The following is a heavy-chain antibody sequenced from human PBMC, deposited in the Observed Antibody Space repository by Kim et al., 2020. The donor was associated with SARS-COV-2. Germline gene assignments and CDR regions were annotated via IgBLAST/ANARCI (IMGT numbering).Heavy chain of an antibody. J-gene: IGHJ4*02. V-gene: IGHV1-3*01. D-gene: IGHD1-26*01. CDR3: ARWSGSYLAYDY. CDR2: INAANGKT. Sequence: SVKVSCKASGYTFTTYGMHWVRQAPGQGLEWMGWINAANGKTKYSEKFQGRVTITRDTFASTAFMELSSLRSEDTAVYYCARWSGSYLAYDYWGQGTLVTVSS. CDR1: GYTFTTYG.